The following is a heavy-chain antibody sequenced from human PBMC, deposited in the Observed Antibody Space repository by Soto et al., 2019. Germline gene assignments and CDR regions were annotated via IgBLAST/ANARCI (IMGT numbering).Heavy chain of an antibody. CDR3: ARQKRYYDSSAYYFDY. D-gene: IGHD3-22*01. CDR1: GGSISSSSYY. CDR2: IYYSGST. V-gene: IGHV4-39*01. Sequence: SETLSLTCTVSGGSISSSSYYWGWIRQPPGKGLEWIGSIYYSGSTYYNPSLKSRVTISVDTSKNQFSLKLSSVTAADTAVYYCARQKRYYDSSAYYFDYWGQGTLVTVSS. J-gene: IGHJ4*01.